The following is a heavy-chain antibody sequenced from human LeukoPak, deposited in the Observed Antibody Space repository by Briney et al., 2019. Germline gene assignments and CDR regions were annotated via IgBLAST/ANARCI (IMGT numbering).Heavy chain of an antibody. CDR1: GGSINNYY. Sequence: PSETLSLTCTVSGGSINNYYWSWIRQPPGKGLEWIGYIYYSGSTNYNPSLKSRVTISVDTSKNQFSLKLSSVTAADTAVYYCARGWGYYDFWGQGTLVTVSS. J-gene: IGHJ4*02. D-gene: IGHD7-27*01. CDR2: IYYSGST. CDR3: ARGWGYYDF. V-gene: IGHV4-59*01.